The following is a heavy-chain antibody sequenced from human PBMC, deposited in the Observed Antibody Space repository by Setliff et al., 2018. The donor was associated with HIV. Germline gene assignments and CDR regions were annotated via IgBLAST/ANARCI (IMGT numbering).Heavy chain of an antibody. Sequence: PGGSLRLSCAASGFTFSTYSMNWVRQAPGKGLEWVSDISRSGDTIDYADSVKGRFTISRDNAKNSVSLQMNSLRVEDTAVYYCARDDWTCSDGTCFPITFDYWGQGTLVTVSS. D-gene: IGHD2-15*01. J-gene: IGHJ4*02. CDR1: GFTFSTYS. CDR3: ARDDWTCSDGTCFPITFDY. V-gene: IGHV3-48*01. CDR2: ISRSGDTI.